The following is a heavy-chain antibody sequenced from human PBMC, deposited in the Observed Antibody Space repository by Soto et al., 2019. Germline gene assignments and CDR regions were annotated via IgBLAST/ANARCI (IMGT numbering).Heavy chain of an antibody. V-gene: IGHV3-21*01. CDR1: GFTFSSYS. Sequence: GGSLRLSCAASGFTFSSYSMNWVRQAPGKGLEWVSSISSSSSYIYYADSVKGRFTISRDNAKNSLYLQMNSLRAEDTAVYYCARAVATMIDLGYWGQGTLVTVSS. CDR3: ARAVATMIDLGY. D-gene: IGHD3-22*01. J-gene: IGHJ4*02. CDR2: ISSSSSYI.